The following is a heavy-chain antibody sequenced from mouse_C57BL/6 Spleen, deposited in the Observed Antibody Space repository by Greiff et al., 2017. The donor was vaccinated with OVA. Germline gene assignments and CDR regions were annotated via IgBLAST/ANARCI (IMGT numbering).Heavy chain of an antibody. CDR3: ARYGPTVSPYAMDY. CDR2: IRNKANGYTS. V-gene: IGHV7-3*01. Sequence: EVKLVESGGGLVQPGGSLSLSCAASGFTFTDYYMSWVRQPPGKALEWLGFIRNKANGYTSAYSASVKGRFTISRDNSQSILYLQMTALRAEDSATYYGARYGPTVSPYAMDYWGQGTSVTVSS. D-gene: IGHD1-1*01. J-gene: IGHJ4*01. CDR1: GFTFTDYY.